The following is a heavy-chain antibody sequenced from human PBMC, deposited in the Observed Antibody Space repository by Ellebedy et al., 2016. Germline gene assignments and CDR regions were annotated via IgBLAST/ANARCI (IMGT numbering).Heavy chain of an antibody. J-gene: IGHJ4*02. Sequence: SETLSLXXTVSGGSISAYYWSWIRQPPGNGLEWIGNIHYSGTTNYNPSLKSRVTISVDTSRNQFSLKVTSVTAADSAVYYCARAWTYYYGSGSRYFDYWGQGTLVTVSS. D-gene: IGHD3-10*01. CDR2: IHYSGTT. V-gene: IGHV4-59*01. CDR1: GGSISAYY. CDR3: ARAWTYYYGSGSRYFDY.